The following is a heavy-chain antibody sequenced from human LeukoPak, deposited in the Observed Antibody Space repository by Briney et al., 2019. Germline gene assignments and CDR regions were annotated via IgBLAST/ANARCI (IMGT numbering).Heavy chain of an antibody. V-gene: IGHV4-34*01. Sequence: SETLSLTCAVYGGSFSGYYWSWIRQPPGKGLEWIGEINHSGSTNYNPSLKSRVTISVDTSKNQFSLKLSSVTAADTAVYYCARGGPLQNIVVVVAATQNWFDPWGQGTLVAVSS. CDR1: GGSFSGYY. D-gene: IGHD2-15*01. J-gene: IGHJ5*02. CDR2: INHSGST. CDR3: ARGGPLQNIVVVVAATQNWFDP.